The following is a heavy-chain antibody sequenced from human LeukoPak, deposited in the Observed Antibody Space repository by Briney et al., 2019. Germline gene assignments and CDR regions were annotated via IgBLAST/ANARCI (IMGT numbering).Heavy chain of an antibody. CDR1: GFTFSRYA. CDR3: ARDHHDFWSGYYNPQDWFDP. D-gene: IGHD3-3*01. Sequence: PGGSPRLSCAASGFTFSRYAVSWVRRAPGKGLEWVSAISGGGGSTYYADSVKGRFTISRDNSKNTLYLQVNSLRAEDAAVYYCARDHHDFWSGYYNPQDWFDPWGQGTLVTVSS. V-gene: IGHV3-23*01. CDR2: ISGGGGST. J-gene: IGHJ5*02.